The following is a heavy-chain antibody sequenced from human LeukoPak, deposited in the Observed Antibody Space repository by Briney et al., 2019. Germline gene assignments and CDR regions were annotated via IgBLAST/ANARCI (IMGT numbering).Heavy chain of an antibody. Sequence: PGGSLRLSCAASGFTFSSYAMSWVRQAPGKGLEWVSAISGSGGSTYYADSVEGRFTISRDNSKNTLYLQMNSLRAEDTAVYYCAKRDLGYCSGGSCYGFDYWGQGTLVTVSS. V-gene: IGHV3-23*01. J-gene: IGHJ4*02. CDR1: GFTFSSYA. CDR2: ISGSGGST. D-gene: IGHD2-15*01. CDR3: AKRDLGYCSGGSCYGFDY.